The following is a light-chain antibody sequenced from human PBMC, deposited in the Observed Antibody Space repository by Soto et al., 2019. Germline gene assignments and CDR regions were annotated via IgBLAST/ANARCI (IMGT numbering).Light chain of an antibody. V-gene: IGLV2-14*01. J-gene: IGLJ3*02. CDR2: EVS. CDR3: SSYTRSTTLV. Sequence: QSALTQPASVSGSPGQSITISCIGTSSDVGGYNFVSWYQQHPGKAPKLMIYEVSNRPSGVSNRFSGSKSGNTASLTISGLQAEDEADYYCSSYTRSTTLVFGGGTKLTVL. CDR1: SSDVGGYNF.